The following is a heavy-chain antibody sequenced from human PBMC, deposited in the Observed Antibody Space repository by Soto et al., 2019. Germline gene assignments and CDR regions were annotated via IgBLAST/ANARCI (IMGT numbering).Heavy chain of an antibody. Sequence: SETLSLTCAVSGGSISSGGYSWSWIRQPPGKGLEWIGYIYHSGSTYYNPSLKSRVTISVDRSKNQFSLKLSSVTAADTAVYYCAREGRGRLDDILTGYYTGRLYYGMDVWGQGTTVTVSS. CDR3: AREGRGRLDDILTGYYTGRLYYGMDV. D-gene: IGHD3-9*01. V-gene: IGHV4-30-2*01. CDR1: GGSISSGGYS. J-gene: IGHJ6*02. CDR2: IYHSGST.